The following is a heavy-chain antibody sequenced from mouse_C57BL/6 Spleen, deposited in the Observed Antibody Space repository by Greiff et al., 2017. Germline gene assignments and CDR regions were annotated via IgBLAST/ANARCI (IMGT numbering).Heavy chain of an antibody. CDR1: GYTFTDYY. J-gene: IGHJ4*01. Sequence: VQLQQKGTELVRPGASVKLSCKASGYTFTDYYINWVKQRPGQGLEWIARIYPGSGNTYYNEKFKGKATLTAEKSSSTAYMQLSSLTSEDSAVYFCARYAMDYWGQGTSVTVSS. CDR3: ARYAMDY. CDR2: IYPGSGNT. V-gene: IGHV1-76*01.